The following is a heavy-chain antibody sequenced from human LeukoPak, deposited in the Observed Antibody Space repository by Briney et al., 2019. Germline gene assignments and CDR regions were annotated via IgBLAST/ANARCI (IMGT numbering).Heavy chain of an antibody. CDR1: GFTFSSYS. CDR3: AREVYYYDSSGYSYYYGMDV. J-gene: IGHJ6*02. Sequence: PGGSLRLSCAASGFTFSSYSMNWVRQAPGKGLEWVSYISSSSSTIYYADSVKGRFTISRDNAKNSLYLQMNSLRAGDTAVYYCAREVYYYDSSGYSYYYGMDVWGQGTTVTVSS. D-gene: IGHD3-22*01. V-gene: IGHV3-48*04. CDR2: ISSSSSTI.